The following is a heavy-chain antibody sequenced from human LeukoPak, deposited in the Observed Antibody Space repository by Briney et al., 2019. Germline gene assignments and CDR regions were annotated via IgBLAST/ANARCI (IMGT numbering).Heavy chain of an antibody. CDR1: GFTFSSYG. CDR3: GRVFPYYYDSSGYPREHVFDI. D-gene: IGHD3-22*01. J-gene: IGHJ3*02. CDR2: IWYDGSNK. Sequence: GGSLRLSCAASGFTFSSYGMHWVRQAPGKGLEWVAVIWYDGSNKYYADSVKGRFTISRDNSKNTLYLQMNSLRAEDTAVYYCGRVFPYYYDSSGYPREHVFDIWGQGTMVTV. V-gene: IGHV3-33*01.